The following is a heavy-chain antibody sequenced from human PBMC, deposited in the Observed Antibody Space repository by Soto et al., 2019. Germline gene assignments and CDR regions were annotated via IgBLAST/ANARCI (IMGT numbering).Heavy chain of an antibody. V-gene: IGHV4-31*03. J-gene: IGHJ4*02. CDR3: ASRDPGTSVDY. CDR1: GGSISTVGHY. CDR2: IYHTGST. Sequence: SSETLSLTCSVSGGSISTVGHYWTWIRQPPGKGLEWIGSIYHTGSTYYSKSLRSRLTMSVDTSKSQFSLKVTSLTAADTAVYYCASRDPGTSVDYWGQGTLVTVSS. D-gene: IGHD1-7*01.